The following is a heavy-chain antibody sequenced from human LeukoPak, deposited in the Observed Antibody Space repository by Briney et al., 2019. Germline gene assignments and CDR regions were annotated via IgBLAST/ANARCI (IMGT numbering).Heavy chain of an antibody. Sequence: ASVKVSCKVSGYTLSDLSIHWVRQAPGKRLEWMGGFDPENGETIYAQKFQGRVTMTEDSSTDTAYMDLSSLRSEDTAVYYCATPYGAYGDYEYWGQGTLVTVSS. CDR2: FDPENGET. J-gene: IGHJ4*02. V-gene: IGHV1-24*01. D-gene: IGHD4-17*01. CDR3: ATPYGAYGDYEY. CDR1: GYTLSDLS.